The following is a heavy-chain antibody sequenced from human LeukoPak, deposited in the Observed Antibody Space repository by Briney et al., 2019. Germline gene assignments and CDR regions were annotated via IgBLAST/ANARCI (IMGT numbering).Heavy chain of an antibody. D-gene: IGHD4-17*01. V-gene: IGHV4-39*07. J-gene: IGHJ5*02. CDR1: VGSISSSSYY. CDR3: ARASGDYGWFDP. Sequence: PSETLSLTCTVSVGSISSSSYYWGWVRQPPGRGLGWIGSIYYSGSTYYNPSLKSRVTISVDTSKNQFSLKLSSVTAADTAVYYRARASGDYGWFDPWGQGTLVTVSS. CDR2: IYYSGST.